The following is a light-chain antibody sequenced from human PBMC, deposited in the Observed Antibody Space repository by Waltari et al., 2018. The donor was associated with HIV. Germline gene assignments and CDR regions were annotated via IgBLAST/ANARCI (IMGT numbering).Light chain of an antibody. J-gene: IGLJ1*01. CDR1: SSDIGGYKY. CDR2: EVN. CDR3: FSYAGSLDYV. V-gene: IGLV2-8*01. Sequence: QSAPTQPPSASGSPGQSVTISCTGTSSDIGGYKYVSWYQQHPGKAPKLIIYEVNKRPSGVPDRFSGSKSGITASLTVSGLQAEDEADYYCFSYAGSLDYVFGTGTKVTVL.